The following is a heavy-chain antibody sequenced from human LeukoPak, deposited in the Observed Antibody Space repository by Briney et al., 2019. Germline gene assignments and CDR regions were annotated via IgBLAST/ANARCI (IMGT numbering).Heavy chain of an antibody. D-gene: IGHD3-22*01. Sequence: PSETLSLTCAVSGGSISSSNWWSWVRQPPGKGLEWIGEIYHSGSTNYNPSLKSRVTISVDKSKNQFSLKLSSVTAADTAVYYCARSRDDSSGYYSRPGGYYMDVWGKGTTVTVSS. CDR2: IYHSGST. CDR3: ARSRDDSSGYYSRPGGYYMDV. J-gene: IGHJ6*03. CDR1: GGSISSSNW. V-gene: IGHV4-4*02.